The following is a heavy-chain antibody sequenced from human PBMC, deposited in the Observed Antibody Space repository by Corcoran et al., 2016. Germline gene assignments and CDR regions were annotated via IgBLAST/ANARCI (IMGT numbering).Heavy chain of an antibody. CDR2: IYYSGST. CDR1: GGSISSSSYY. J-gene: IGHJ4*02. CDR3: ARSDGPYYFDY. Sequence: QLQLQESGPGLVKPSETLSLTCTVSGGSISSSSYYWGWIRQPPGKGLEWIGSIYYSGSTYYNPSLKSRVTISVDTSKNQFSLKLSPVTAADTAVYYCARSDGPYYFDYWGQGTLVTVSS. V-gene: IGHV4-39*01.